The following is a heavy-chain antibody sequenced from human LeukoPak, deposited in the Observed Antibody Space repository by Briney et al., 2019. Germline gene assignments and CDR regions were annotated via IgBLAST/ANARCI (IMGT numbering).Heavy chain of an antibody. CDR2: IYYSGST. J-gene: IGHJ5*02. D-gene: IGHD3-10*01. V-gene: IGHV4-39*01. CDR3: ARQTYYGSGNNWFDP. Sequence: EPSETLSLTCTVSGGSISSSSYYWGWIRQPPGKGLEWSGSIYYSGSTYYNPSLKSRITISVDTSKNQFSLKLSSVTAADTAVYYCARQTYYGSGNNWFDPWGQGTLVTVSS. CDR1: GGSISSSSYY.